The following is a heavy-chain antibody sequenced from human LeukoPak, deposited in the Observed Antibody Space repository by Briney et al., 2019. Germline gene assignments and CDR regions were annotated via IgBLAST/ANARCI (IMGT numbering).Heavy chain of an antibody. Sequence: PGGSLRLSCAASGFTFSSYSMNWVRQAPGKGLEWVSYISSSSSTIYYADSVKGRFTISRDNAKNSLYLQMNSLRAEDTAVYYCARVPGWSGYWPVDVWGKGTTVTVSS. D-gene: IGHD3-3*01. CDR3: ARVPGWSGYWPVDV. J-gene: IGHJ6*04. V-gene: IGHV3-48*01. CDR2: ISSSSSTI. CDR1: GFTFSSYS.